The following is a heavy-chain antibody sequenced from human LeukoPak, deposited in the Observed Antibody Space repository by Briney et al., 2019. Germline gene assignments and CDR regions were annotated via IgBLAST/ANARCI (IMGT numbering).Heavy chain of an antibody. CDR2: MDQHGSQT. CDR1: GFRFGSYW. Sequence: GGSLRLSCEASGFRFGSYWMSWVRQAPGQGLEWVAKMDQHGSQTHYADSVKGRFTISRDNSKNTLYLQMNSLRAEDTAVYYCARSRYDFWSGYTVDYWGQGTLVTVSS. CDR3: ARSRYDFWSGYTVDY. V-gene: IGHV3-7*01. D-gene: IGHD3-3*01. J-gene: IGHJ4*02.